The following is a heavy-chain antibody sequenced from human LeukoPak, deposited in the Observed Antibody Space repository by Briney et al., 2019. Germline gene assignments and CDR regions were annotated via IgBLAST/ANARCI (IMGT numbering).Heavy chain of an antibody. V-gene: IGHV3-49*04. Sequence: PGRSLRLSCTTSGFSFGDYVINWVRQAPGKGLEWVGFIRSKGYRVTTQYAASVRGRFTVSRDDSKSIAYLQMDSLKTEDTAVYFCAGTPDSSSYYHRSVDYWGQGTLVTVSS. CDR2: IRSKGYRVTT. J-gene: IGHJ4*02. CDR1: GFSFGDYV. D-gene: IGHD3-22*01. CDR3: AGTPDSSSYYHRSVDY.